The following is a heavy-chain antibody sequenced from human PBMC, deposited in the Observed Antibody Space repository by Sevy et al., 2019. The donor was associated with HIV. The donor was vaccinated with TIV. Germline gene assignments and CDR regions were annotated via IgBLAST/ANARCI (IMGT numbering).Heavy chain of an antibody. V-gene: IGHV3-7*01. J-gene: IGHJ4*02. CDR3: AKNLYYESHDY. Sequence: GGSLRLSCVASGFSFSSYWMTWVRQAPGKGLEWVAYIKQDGSEKYYVDSVKGRFTISRDNAKNSLYLQMNSLRAEDTAVYYCAKNLYYESHDYWGQGTLVTVSS. CDR1: GFSFSSYW. D-gene: IGHD3-16*01. CDR2: IKQDGSEK.